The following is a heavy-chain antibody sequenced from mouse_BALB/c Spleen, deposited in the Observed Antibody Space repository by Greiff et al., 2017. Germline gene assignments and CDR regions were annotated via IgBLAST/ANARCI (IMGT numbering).Heavy chain of an antibody. CDR2: IRNKANGYTT. J-gene: IGHJ4*01. V-gene: IGHV7-3*02. CDR1: GFTFTDYY. D-gene: IGHD2-12*01. Sequence: EVHLVESGGGLVQPGGSLRLSCATSGFTFTDYYMSWVRQPPGKALEWLGFIRNKANGYTTEYSASVKGRFTISRDNSQSILYLQMNTLRAEDSATYYCARVLYRLMDYWGQGTSVTVSS. CDR3: ARVLYRLMDY.